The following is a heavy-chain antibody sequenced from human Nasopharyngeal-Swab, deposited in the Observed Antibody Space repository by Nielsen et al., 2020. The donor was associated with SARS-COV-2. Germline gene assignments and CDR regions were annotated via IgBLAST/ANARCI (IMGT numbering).Heavy chain of an antibody. V-gene: IGHV1-46*01. Sequence: ASVKVSCKASGYTFTSYYMHWVRQAPGQGLEWMGIINPSGGSTSYAQKFQGRVTMTRDTSTSTVYMELSSLRSEDTAVYYCARPLRRYSYGPEGFDYWGQGKLVTVSS. CDR2: INPSGGST. J-gene: IGHJ4*02. D-gene: IGHD5-18*01. CDR1: GYTFTSYY. CDR3: ARPLRRYSYGPEGFDY.